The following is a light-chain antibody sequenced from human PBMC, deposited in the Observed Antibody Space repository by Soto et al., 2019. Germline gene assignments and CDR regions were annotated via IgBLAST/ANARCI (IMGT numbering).Light chain of an antibody. CDR1: QSVSSSY. CDR3: QQSANSPLT. V-gene: IGKV3-20*01. J-gene: IGKJ2*01. Sequence: EIVLTQSPGTLSLSPVERATLSCRASQSVSSSYLAWYQQKPGPAPRLLIYGASSRATGIPDRFSGSGSGTDFTLTISRLEPEDFAVYYCQQSANSPLTFGQGTKLEIK. CDR2: GAS.